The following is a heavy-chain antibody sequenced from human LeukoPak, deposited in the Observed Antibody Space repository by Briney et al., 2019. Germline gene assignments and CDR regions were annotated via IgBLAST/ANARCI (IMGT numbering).Heavy chain of an antibody. J-gene: IGHJ4*02. D-gene: IGHD1/OR15-1a*01. Sequence: GGSLRLSCATSGFSFRDYTMNWVRQAPGKGLEWVASISSSSSYIYFANSVRGRFSISRDNAKNSLYLQMNSLRAEDTAVYYCAKDSPSRTATTEVPVDYWGQGTLVTGSS. CDR1: GFSFRDYT. V-gene: IGHV3-21*01. CDR2: ISSSSSYI. CDR3: AKDSPSRTATTEVPVDY.